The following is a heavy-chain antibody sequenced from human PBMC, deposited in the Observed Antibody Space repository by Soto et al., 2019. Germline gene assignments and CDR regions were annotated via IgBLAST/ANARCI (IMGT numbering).Heavy chain of an antibody. Sequence: EVHLVESGGGLVQPGGSLRLSCAASGFTFNDYWMHWVRQVPGKGLVWVSRLNGDGSNINYAASVAGRFTISRDNAKNTLYLQMDSLTADDTAVYYCVRGLYGDPVGFDSWGQGTLLTVSS. CDR1: GFTFNDYW. CDR3: VRGLYGDPVGFDS. J-gene: IGHJ4*02. V-gene: IGHV3-74*01. CDR2: LNGDGSNI. D-gene: IGHD4-17*01.